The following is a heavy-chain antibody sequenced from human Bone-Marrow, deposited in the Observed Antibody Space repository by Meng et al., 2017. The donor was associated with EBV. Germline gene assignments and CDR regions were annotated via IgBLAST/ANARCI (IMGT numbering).Heavy chain of an antibody. CDR1: GFTFSSHA. D-gene: IGHD3-16*01. Sequence: EVPGVGAGGGWVPRGGSRRLSGATFGFTFSSHAMSWVRQAPGKGLGWVSSISGSGGSTYYADSVKGRFTVSRDNSKNTLYLQMDSLRAEDTAVYYCAKAPIWSYFDHWGQGALVTVSS. CDR3: AKAPIWSYFDH. V-gene: IGHV3-23*04. J-gene: IGHJ4*02. CDR2: ISGSGGST.